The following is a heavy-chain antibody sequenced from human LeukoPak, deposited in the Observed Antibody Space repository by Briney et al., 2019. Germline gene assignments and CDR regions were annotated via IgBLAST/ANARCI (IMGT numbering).Heavy chain of an antibody. CDR2: ISAYNGNT. CDR1: GDTFTSYG. CDR3: ARDRSSGWYLNAFDI. D-gene: IGHD6-19*01. Sequence: GASVKVSCKASGDTFTSYGISWVRQAPGQGLEWMGWISAYNGNTNYAQKLQGRVTMTTDTSTSTAYMELRSLRSDDTAVYYCARDRSSGWYLNAFDIWGQGTMVTVSS. J-gene: IGHJ3*02. V-gene: IGHV1-18*01.